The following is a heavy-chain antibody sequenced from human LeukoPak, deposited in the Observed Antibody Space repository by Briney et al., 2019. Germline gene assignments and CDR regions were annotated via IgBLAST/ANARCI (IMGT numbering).Heavy chain of an antibody. Sequence: PRGSLGLSCAASGFTFSDCHIHWVRQAPGKGLDWVALIWYDEDAKFYADSVKGRFTISRDNSRHTLYLQMNRLGVEDTAVYYCARERGGDAFDIWGQGTMVTVSS. J-gene: IGHJ3*02. CDR3: ARERGGDAFDI. V-gene: IGHV3-33*01. CDR1: GFTFSDCH. CDR2: IWYDEDAK. D-gene: IGHD2-15*01.